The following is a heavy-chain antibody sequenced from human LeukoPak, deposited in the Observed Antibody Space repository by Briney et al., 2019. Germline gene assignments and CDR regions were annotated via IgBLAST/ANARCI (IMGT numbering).Heavy chain of an antibody. V-gene: IGHV4-39*01. CDR2: IYYSGST. CDR1: GGSISSTFDY. Sequence: SETLSLTCTVSGGSISSTFDYWGWIRQPPGKGLEWIGSIYYSGSTFYNPSLKSQVIITVDTSKNQFSLKLSSVTAADTAVYYCARQIIAVNAFDIWGQGTMVTVSS. D-gene: IGHD2/OR15-2a*01. J-gene: IGHJ3*02. CDR3: ARQIIAVNAFDI.